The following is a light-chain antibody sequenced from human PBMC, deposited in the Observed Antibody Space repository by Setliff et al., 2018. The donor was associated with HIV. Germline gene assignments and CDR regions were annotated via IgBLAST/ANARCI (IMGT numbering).Light chain of an antibody. Sequence: QSVLTQPASVSGSPGQSITISCTGTSNDVGRYDLVSWYQQHPARAPKLIIYQASRRPSGVSNRFSASKSGNTASLTISGLQAEGEADYYCCSNTGSNTYVFGTGTKVTVL. CDR2: QAS. CDR1: SNDVGRYDL. J-gene: IGLJ1*01. V-gene: IGLV2-23*01. CDR3: CSNTGSNTYV.